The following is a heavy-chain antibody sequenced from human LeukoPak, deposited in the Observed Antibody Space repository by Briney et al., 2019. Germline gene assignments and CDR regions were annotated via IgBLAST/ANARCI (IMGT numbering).Heavy chain of an antibody. J-gene: IGHJ4*02. D-gene: IGHD2-15*01. V-gene: IGHV3-48*03. CDR2: ISSSGRRI. CDR3: ARGPRDPTEYCSRGTCSPTYEV. Sequence: GGSLRLSCAASGFTFSDYEMSWVRQAPGKGLEWVSYISSSGRRIYYADSVKGRFTISRDNAKNSLYLQMNSLRVDDTAIYYCARGPRDPTEYCSRGTCSPTYEVWGQGTLVTVSS. CDR1: GFTFSDYE.